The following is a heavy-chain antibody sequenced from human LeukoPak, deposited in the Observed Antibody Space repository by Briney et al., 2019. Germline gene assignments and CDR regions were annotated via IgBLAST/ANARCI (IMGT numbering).Heavy chain of an antibody. J-gene: IGHJ4*02. CDR1: GFNFNHAW. V-gene: IGHV3-49*04. CDR2: IRSKAYGGTT. CDR3: TRVFSKAGYGSGYFDY. Sequence: PGGSLRLSCATSGFNFNHAWMTWVRQVPGKGLEWVGFIRSKAYGGTTEYAASVKGRFTISRDDSKSIAYLQMNSLKTEDTAVYYCTRVFSKAGYGSGYFDYWGQGTLVTVSS. D-gene: IGHD3-10*01.